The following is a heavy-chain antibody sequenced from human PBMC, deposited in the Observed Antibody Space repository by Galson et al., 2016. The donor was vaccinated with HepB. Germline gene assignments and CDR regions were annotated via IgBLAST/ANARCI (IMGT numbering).Heavy chain of an antibody. V-gene: IGHV3-30-3*01. D-gene: IGHD3-10*01. J-gene: IGHJ6*02. Sequence: SLRLSCAASGFTFSSHAMHWVRQAPGKGLEWVAIVSDDGTHTDYADSVKGRFTISRDNSKNTLYLQMHSPRAEDTAVYYCAKERIAGITLDQGVMTSRLADVWGQGTTVTVSS. CDR3: AKERIAGITLDQGVMTSRLADV. CDR1: GFTFSSHA. CDR2: VSDDGTHT.